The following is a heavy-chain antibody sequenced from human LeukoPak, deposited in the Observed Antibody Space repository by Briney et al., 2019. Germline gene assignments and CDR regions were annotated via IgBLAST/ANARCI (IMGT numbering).Heavy chain of an antibody. J-gene: IGHJ4*02. Sequence: PGRSLRLSCAASGFTFSSYGMQWVRQAPGKGLEWVAVISHDGTVKYYADSVRGRFTISRDNSKNTLYLQMNSLRAEDTALYYCAKEGAAGIAARLDCWGQGTLVTVSS. CDR1: GFTFSSYG. D-gene: IGHD6-6*01. CDR2: ISHDGTVK. CDR3: AKEGAAGIAARLDC. V-gene: IGHV3-30*18.